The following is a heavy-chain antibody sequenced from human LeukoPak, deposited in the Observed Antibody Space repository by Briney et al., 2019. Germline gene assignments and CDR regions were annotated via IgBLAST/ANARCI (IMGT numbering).Heavy chain of an antibody. CDR2: MNPNSGNT. V-gene: IGHV1-8*03. CDR1: GYTLTSYD. D-gene: IGHD1-7*01. J-gene: IGHJ5*02. Sequence: GASVKVSCKASGYTLTSYDINWVRQATGQGLEWMGWMNPNSGNTGYAQKFQGRVTITRNTSISTAYMELSSLRSEDTAVYYCARANEDNWNYENWFDPWGQGTLVTVSS. CDR3: ARANEDNWNYENWFDP.